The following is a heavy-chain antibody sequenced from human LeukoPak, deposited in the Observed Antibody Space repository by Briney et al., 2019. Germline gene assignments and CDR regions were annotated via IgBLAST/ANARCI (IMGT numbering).Heavy chain of an antibody. V-gene: IGHV1-69*05. CDR2: IIPIFGTA. J-gene: IGHJ6*03. CDR3: ARHSSSHYYYYMDV. CDR1: GYTFTGYY. D-gene: IGHD6-6*01. Sequence: ASVKVSCKASGYTFTGYYMHWVRQAPGQGLEWMGGIIPIFGTANYAQKFQGRVTITTDESTSTAYMELSSLRSEDTAVYYCARHSSSHYYYYMDVWGKGTTVTVSS.